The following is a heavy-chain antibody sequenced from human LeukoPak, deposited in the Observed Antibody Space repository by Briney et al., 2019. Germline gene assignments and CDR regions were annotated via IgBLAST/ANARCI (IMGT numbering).Heavy chain of an antibody. J-gene: IGHJ4*02. Sequence: ASVKVSCKASGYTFTGYYIDWVRRAPGQGLEWMGWINSDSGGTNYAQKFQGRVTMTRDTSTSTAYMELSSLRSDDTAFYYCARVTITVTTPYFDYWGQGTLVTVPS. CDR2: INSDSGGT. CDR3: ARVTITVTTPYFDY. V-gene: IGHV1-2*02. D-gene: IGHD4-17*01. CDR1: GYTFTGYY.